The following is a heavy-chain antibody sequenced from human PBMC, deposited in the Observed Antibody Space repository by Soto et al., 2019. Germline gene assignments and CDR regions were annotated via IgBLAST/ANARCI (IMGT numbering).Heavy chain of an antibody. CDR1: GYTFTSYG. Sequence: GASVKVSCKASGYTFTSYGINWVRQAPGRGLEWMGWINPGSGNTKYPQQFQGRVIIDRDTSASTAYMELSSLRSEDTAVYYCARGGYFDSSNYLAYWGLGTLVTVSS. CDR3: ARGGYFDSSNYLAY. CDR2: INPGSGNT. V-gene: IGHV1-3*01. J-gene: IGHJ4*02. D-gene: IGHD3-22*01.